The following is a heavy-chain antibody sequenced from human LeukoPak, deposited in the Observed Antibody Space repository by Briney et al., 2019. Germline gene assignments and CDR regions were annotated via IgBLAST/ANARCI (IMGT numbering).Heavy chain of an antibody. CDR1: GFTFSSYA. CDR3: AKGTMVQGVISVFDY. Sequence: GSLRLSRAASGFTFSSYAMNWVRQAPGKGLEWVSAICGSGGSTYYADSVKGRFTISRDNSKNTLYLQMNSLRAEDTAVYYCAKGTMVQGVISVFDYWGQGTLVTVSS. J-gene: IGHJ4*02. V-gene: IGHV3-23*01. CDR2: ICGSGGST. D-gene: IGHD3-10*01.